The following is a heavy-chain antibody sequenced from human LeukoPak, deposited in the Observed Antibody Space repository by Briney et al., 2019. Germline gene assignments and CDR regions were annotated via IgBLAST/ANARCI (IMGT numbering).Heavy chain of an antibody. V-gene: IGHV3-23*01. J-gene: IGHJ4*02. CDR2: ISDSGGST. CDR1: GFTFSSYA. Sequence: GGSLRLSCAASGFTFSSYAMSWVRQAPGKGLEWVSAISDSGGSTYYADSVKGRFTISRDNSKNTLYLQMNSLRAEDTAVYYCAKVLQIEYGESPDYWGQGTLVTVSS. D-gene: IGHD3-10*01. CDR3: AKVLQIEYGESPDY.